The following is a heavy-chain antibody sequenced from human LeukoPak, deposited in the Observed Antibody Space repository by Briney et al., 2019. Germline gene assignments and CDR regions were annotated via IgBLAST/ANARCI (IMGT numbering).Heavy chain of an antibody. J-gene: IGHJ4*02. CDR2: ITGYNGDT. Sequence: ASVKVSCKASGYTFTSYGITWVRQAPGQGIEWMGWITGYNGDTKYAQNLQGRVTMTTDTSTSTAYMELRSLRSDDTAVYYCARGGRRYFDYWGQGTLVTVSS. D-gene: IGHD1-14*01. CDR3: ARGGRRYFDY. CDR1: GYTFTSYG. V-gene: IGHV1-18*01.